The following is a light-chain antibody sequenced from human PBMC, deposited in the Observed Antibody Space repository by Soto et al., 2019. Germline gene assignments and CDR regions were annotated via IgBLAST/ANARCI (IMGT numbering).Light chain of an antibody. CDR1: QDIRSW. CDR3: QQAKSPGA. Sequence: ALGMTQSPSSFSASTGCRSPISCRARQDIRSWLAWYQQTPGKAPKLLIYAASSLHRGVPSRFSGTGSGTNFTLTISSLQAEDFATYYCQQAKSPGAFGQGTKVEIK. J-gene: IGKJ1*01. V-gene: IGKV1-8*01. CDR2: AAS.